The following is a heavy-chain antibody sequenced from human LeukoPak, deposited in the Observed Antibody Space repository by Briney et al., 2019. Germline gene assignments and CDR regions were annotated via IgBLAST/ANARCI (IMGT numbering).Heavy chain of an antibody. CDR2: IYYSGST. D-gene: IGHD3-10*01. V-gene: IGHV4-39*07. CDR3: ARVPVWFGEGDCDY. Sequence: SETLSLTCTVSGGSISSTNYYWGWIRQPPGKGLEWIGSIYYSGSTYYNPSLKSRVTISVDTSKNQFSLKVTSLTAADTAVYYCARVPVWFGEGDCDYWGQGTLVTVSS. J-gene: IGHJ4*02. CDR1: GGSISSTNYY.